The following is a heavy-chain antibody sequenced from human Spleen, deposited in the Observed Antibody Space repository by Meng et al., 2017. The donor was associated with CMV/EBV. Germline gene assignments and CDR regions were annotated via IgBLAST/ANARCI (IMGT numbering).Heavy chain of an antibody. J-gene: IGHJ4*02. V-gene: IGHV3-23*01. CDR3: AKVSGWEEGY. CDR1: GFTFSTYA. Sequence: RSCAASGFTFSTYAMSWVRQAPGKGLEWVSAISGTGGNTYYADSVKGRFTISRDNSKNTLYLQMNSLRADDTAVYYCAKVSGWEEGYWGQGTLVTVSS. D-gene: IGHD6-19*01. CDR2: ISGTGGNT.